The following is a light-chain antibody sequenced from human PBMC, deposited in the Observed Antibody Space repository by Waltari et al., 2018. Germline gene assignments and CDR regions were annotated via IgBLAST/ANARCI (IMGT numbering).Light chain of an antibody. CDR2: GAS. Sequence: IVMTQSPATLSVSPGERATLSCRASQSVSSNLAWYQQKPGQAPRLLIYGASTRATAIPARFSGSGSGTEFTLTISSLQSEDFAVYYCQQYNDWPPLTFGGGTK. V-gene: IGKV3-15*01. J-gene: IGKJ4*01. CDR1: QSVSSN. CDR3: QQYNDWPPLT.